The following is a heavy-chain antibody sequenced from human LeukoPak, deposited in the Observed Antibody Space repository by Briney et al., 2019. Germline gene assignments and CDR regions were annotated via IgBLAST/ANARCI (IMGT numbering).Heavy chain of an antibody. CDR3: ARAKFGDAFDI. J-gene: IGHJ3*02. D-gene: IGHD3-16*01. CDR2: ISSSSSYI. Sequence: GGSLRLSCAASGFTFSSYSMNWVRQAPGKGLEWVSSISSSSSYIYYADSVKGRFTISRDNAKNPLYLQMNSLRAEDTAVYYCARAKFGDAFDIWGQGTMVTVSS. V-gene: IGHV3-21*01. CDR1: GFTFSSYS.